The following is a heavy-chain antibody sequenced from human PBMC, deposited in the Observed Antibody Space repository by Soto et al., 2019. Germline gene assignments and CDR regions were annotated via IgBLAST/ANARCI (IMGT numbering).Heavy chain of an antibody. CDR1: GFTFSSYG. CDR3: AKPIYDSSGYYYSESSHAFDI. CDR2: ISYDGSNK. V-gene: IGHV3-30*18. D-gene: IGHD3-22*01. Sequence: QVQLVESGGGVVQPGRSLRLSCAASGFTFSSYGMHWVRQAPGKGLEWVAVISYDGSNKYYADSVKGRFTISRDNSKNTLYLLMNSLRAEDTAVYYCAKPIYDSSGYYYSESSHAFDIWGQGTMVTVSS. J-gene: IGHJ3*02.